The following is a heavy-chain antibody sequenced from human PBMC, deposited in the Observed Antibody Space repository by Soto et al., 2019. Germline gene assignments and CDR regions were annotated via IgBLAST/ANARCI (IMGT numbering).Heavy chain of an antibody. CDR2: IYYSGST. Sequence: PSETLSLTCTVSGGSISSSSYNCGWIRQPPGKGLEWIGSIYYSGSTYYNPSLKSRVTISVDTSKNQFSLKLSSVTAADTAVYYCARLIRGYFDYWGQGTLVTVS. J-gene: IGHJ4*02. D-gene: IGHD3-3*01. CDR3: ARLIRGYFDY. V-gene: IGHV4-39*01. CDR1: GGSISSSSYN.